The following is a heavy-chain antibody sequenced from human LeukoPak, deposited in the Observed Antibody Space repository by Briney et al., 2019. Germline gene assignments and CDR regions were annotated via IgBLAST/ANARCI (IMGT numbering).Heavy chain of an antibody. CDR2: ISWNSGSI. D-gene: IGHD4-17*01. J-gene: IGHJ4*02. V-gene: IGHV3-9*01. CDR1: WFPFYDFS. CDR3: AKDMTYGDYSGY. Sequence: GGAPRLSLATPWFPFYDFSLHLGRGTPGEGPGGVSGISWNSGSIGYADSVKGRFTISRDNAKNSLYLQMNSLRAEDTALYYCAKDMTYGDYSGYWGQGTLVTVSS.